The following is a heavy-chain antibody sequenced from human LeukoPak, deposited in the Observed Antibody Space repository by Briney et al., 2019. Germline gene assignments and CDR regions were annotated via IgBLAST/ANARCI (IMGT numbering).Heavy chain of an antibody. CDR2: INTDGTTT. Sequence: PGGSLRLSCAASGPTISIYWMHWVRQAPGKGLVWVSRINTDGTTTSYADSVKGRFTISRDNAKNTLYLQMNSLRVEDTAVYYCARDSPSGGSLRDDFDYWGQGTLVTVSS. CDR3: ARDSPSGGSLRDDFDY. V-gene: IGHV3-74*01. J-gene: IGHJ4*02. CDR1: GPTISIYW. D-gene: IGHD1-26*01.